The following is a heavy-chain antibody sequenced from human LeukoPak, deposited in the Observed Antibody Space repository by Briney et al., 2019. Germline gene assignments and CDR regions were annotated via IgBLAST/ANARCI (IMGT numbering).Heavy chain of an antibody. CDR3: ARGLGYCSGGSCYDYYGMDV. CDR2: ISSSSSYT. D-gene: IGHD2-15*01. J-gene: IGHJ6*02. CDR1: GGSISSGGYY. Sequence: LSLTCTVSGGSISSGGYYWSWIRQAPGKGLEWVSYISSSSSYTNYADSVEGRFTISRDNAKNSLYLQMNSLRAEDTAVYYCARGLGYCSGGSCYDYYGMDVWGQGTTVTVSS. V-gene: IGHV3-11*05.